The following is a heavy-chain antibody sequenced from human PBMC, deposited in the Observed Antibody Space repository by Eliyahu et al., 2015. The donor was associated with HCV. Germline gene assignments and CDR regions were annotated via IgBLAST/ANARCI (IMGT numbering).Heavy chain of an antibody. J-gene: IGHJ4*02. Sequence: EVQLLESGGGLVQPGGSLRLSCAASGFTFNNYAMSWVRQAPGKGLEWVSAISGSGGSTYYADSVRGRFTVSRDNSKNTVSLQMNSLRAEDTAVYYCAKSLDCLRTSCFHFDYWGQGTLVTVSS. CDR3: AKSLDCLRTSCFHFDY. D-gene: IGHD2-2*01. CDR1: GFTFNNYA. CDR2: ISGSGGST. V-gene: IGHV3-23*01.